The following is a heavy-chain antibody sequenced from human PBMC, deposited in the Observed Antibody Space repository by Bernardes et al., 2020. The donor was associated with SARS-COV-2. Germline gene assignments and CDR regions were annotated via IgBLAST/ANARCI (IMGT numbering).Heavy chain of an antibody. V-gene: IGHV3-53*04. D-gene: IGHD3-3*01. Sequence: GGSLRLSCAASGFTVSSNYMSWVRQAPGKGLEWVSVIYSGGSTYYADSVKGRFTISRHNSKNTLYLQMNSLRAEDTAVYYCARATVDTYYDFWSGSRAYYYYMDVWGKGTTVTVSS. CDR3: ARATVDTYYDFWSGSRAYYYYMDV. CDR1: GFTVSSNY. J-gene: IGHJ6*03. CDR2: IYSGGST.